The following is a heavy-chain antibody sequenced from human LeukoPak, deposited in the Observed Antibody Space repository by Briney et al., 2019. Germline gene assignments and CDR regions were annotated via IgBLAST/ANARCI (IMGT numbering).Heavy chain of an antibody. CDR3: AKEQAAAGNPAYDC. CDR2: IGGDGI. CDR1: GFTLSNYA. V-gene: IGHV3-23*01. D-gene: IGHD6-13*01. J-gene: IGHJ4*01. Sequence: GGSLRLSCAASGFTLSNYAMSWVRQAPGKGLEWVSGIGGDGIFYADSVRGRFTISRDNSKNTLYLQMNSLRGDDTALYYCAKEQAAAGNPAYDCWGQGILVTVSS.